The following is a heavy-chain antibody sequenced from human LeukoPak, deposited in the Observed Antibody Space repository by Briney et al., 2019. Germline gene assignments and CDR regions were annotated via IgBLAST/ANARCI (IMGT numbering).Heavy chain of an antibody. CDR3: ARAPVVPAASGHYYYYMDV. CDR2: MNPNSCNT. CDR1: GYTFTSYY. D-gene: IGHD2-2*01. V-gene: IGHV1-8*01. J-gene: IGHJ6*03. Sequence: SVKVSCKASGYTFTSYYINWVRQATGQRLEWMGWMNPNSCNTGYAQKFQGRVTMTRNTSISTAYMELSRLRSEDTAVYYCARAPVVPAASGHYYYYMDVWGKGTTVTVSS.